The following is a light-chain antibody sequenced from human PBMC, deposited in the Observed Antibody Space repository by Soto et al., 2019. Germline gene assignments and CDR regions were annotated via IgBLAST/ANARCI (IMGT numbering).Light chain of an antibody. CDR3: QQSYSTPRP. CDR2: AAS. V-gene: IGKV1-39*01. Sequence: DIQMTQSPSSLSASVGDRVTITCRTSQSINTYLNWYQQKPGEAPKLLIYAASILQNGVPSTFSGSGSGTDFTLAISTRQPVDIATYFCQQSYSTPRPFGGGTKVEV. CDR1: QSINTY. J-gene: IGKJ4*01.